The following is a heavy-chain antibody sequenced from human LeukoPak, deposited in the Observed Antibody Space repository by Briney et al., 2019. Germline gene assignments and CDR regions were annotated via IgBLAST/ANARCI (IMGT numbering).Heavy chain of an antibody. V-gene: IGHV4-61*02. Sequence: SETLSLTCTVSGGSISSGSYYWSWIRQPAGKGLEWIGRIYTSGSTNYNPSLKGRVTISVDTSKNQFSLKLSSVTAADTAVYYCARSGYGMDVWGQGTTVTVSS. J-gene: IGHJ6*02. CDR1: GGSISSGSYY. CDR3: ARSGYGMDV. CDR2: IYTSGST.